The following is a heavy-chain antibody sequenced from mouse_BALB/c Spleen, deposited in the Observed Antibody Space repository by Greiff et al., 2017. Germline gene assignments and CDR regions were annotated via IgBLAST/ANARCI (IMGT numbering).Heavy chain of an antibody. Sequence: EVKLVESGGGLVQPGGSRKLSCAASGFTFSSFGMHWVRQAPEKGLEWVAYISSGSSAIYYADTVKGRFTISRDNPKNTLFLQMTSLRSEDTAMYYCARSAYYYGSSYFDYWGQGTTLTVSS. CDR3: ARSAYYYGSSYFDY. D-gene: IGHD1-1*01. V-gene: IGHV5-17*02. J-gene: IGHJ2*01. CDR2: ISSGSSAI. CDR1: GFTFSSFG.